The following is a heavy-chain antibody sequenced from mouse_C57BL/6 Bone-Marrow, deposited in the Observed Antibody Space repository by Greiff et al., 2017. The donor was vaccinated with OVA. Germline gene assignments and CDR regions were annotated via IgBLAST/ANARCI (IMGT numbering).Heavy chain of an antibody. D-gene: IGHD1-1*01. Sequence: VQLQQSGPELVKPGASVKISCKASGYSFTGYYMNWVKQSPEKSLEWIGEINPSTGGTTYNQKFKAKATLTVDKSSSTAYMQLKSLTSEDSAVYYCARGFTTIVATRFDYWGQGTTLTVSS. CDR3: ARGFTTIVATRFDY. V-gene: IGHV1-42*01. CDR1: GYSFTGYY. J-gene: IGHJ2*01. CDR2: INPSTGGT.